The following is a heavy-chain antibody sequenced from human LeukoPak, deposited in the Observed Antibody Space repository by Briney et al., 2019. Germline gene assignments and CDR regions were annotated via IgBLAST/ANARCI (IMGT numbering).Heavy chain of an antibody. CDR2: ISSSSSYI. CDR3: ARERVVTETFDY. V-gene: IGHV3-21*01. D-gene: IGHD2-21*02. CDR1: GFTFSSYS. Sequence: PGGSLRLSCAASGFTFSSYSMHWVRQAPGKGLEWVSSISSSSSYIYYADSVKGRFTISRDNAKNSLYLQMNSLRAEDTAVYYCARERVVTETFDYWGQGTLVTVSS. J-gene: IGHJ4*02.